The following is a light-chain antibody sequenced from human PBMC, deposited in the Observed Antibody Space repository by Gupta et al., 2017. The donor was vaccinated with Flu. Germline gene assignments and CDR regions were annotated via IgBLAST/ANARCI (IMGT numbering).Light chain of an antibody. CDR1: QSLLHINGYNY. V-gene: IGKV2-28*01. CDR2: LAS. J-gene: IGKJ1*01. CDR3: MQALHTPPT. Sequence: ETVMTQSPLALSVSPGEAASISCRSSQSLLHINGYNYLEWYLQRPGQPPQLLSYLASNRASGVPDRFSGSGSGTTFTLKISRVEAEDFGIYYCMQALHTPPTFGQGTRVEIK.